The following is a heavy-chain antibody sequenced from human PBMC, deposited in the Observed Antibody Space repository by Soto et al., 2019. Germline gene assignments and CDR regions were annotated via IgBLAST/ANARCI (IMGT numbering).Heavy chain of an antibody. CDR3: ARAAVVVKFFDYYYRDV. V-gene: IGHV4-59*01. CDR2: IYYSGST. J-gene: IGHJ6*03. Sequence: PSETLSLTCTVSGGSISSYYWSWIRQPPGKGLEWIGYIYYSGSTNYNPSLKSRVTISVDTSKNQFSLKLSSVTAADTAVYYCARAAVVVKFFDYYYRDVGGKGTPFTVSS. D-gene: IGHD3-22*01. CDR1: GGSISSYY.